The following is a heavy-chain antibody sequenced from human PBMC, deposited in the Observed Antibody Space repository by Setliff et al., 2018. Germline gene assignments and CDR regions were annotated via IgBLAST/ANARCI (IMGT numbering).Heavy chain of an antibody. CDR3: ARSSYYASGNSHNYYMDV. CDR2: FYHSGST. CDR1: GGSISSYY. V-gene: IGHV4-59*08. D-gene: IGHD3-10*01. Sequence: SETLSLTCNVSGGSISSYYWTWIRQPPGKGLEWIGYFYHSGSTNYNPSLKGRVTMTSDTSRNQPSLKLTSVSAADTAIYYCARSSYYASGNSHNYYMDVWGNGTAVTVSS. J-gene: IGHJ6*03.